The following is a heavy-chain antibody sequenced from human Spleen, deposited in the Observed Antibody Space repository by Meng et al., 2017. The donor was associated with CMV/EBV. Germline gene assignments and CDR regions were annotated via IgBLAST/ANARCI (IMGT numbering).Heavy chain of an antibody. CDR1: RGSLSGQY. V-gene: IGHV4-34*01. CDR3: ARNRMAASGPDF. Sequence: SCAVYRGSLSGQYWSWIRQPPGKELEWVGEVDHSGITNYNPSLKSRVTISVATSKNQFSLKLNSVTAADAGVYYCARNRMAASGPDFWGQGTLVTVSS. CDR2: VDHSGIT. J-gene: IGHJ4*02. D-gene: IGHD5-24*01.